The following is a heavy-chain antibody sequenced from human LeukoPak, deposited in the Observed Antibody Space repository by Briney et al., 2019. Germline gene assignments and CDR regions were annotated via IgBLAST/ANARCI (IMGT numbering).Heavy chain of an antibody. Sequence: PSETLSLTCTVSGGSISSSSYYWGWIRQPPGKGLEWIASIYYSGSTYYNPSLKSRVTISVDTSKNQFSLKLSSVTAADTAVYYCARNDYGDYIDYWGQGTLVTVSS. CDR3: ARNDYGDYIDY. CDR2: IYYSGST. J-gene: IGHJ4*02. CDR1: GGSISSSSYY. D-gene: IGHD4-17*01. V-gene: IGHV4-39*01.